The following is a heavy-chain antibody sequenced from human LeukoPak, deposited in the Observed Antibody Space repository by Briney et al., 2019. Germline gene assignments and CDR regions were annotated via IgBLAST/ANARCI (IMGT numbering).Heavy chain of an antibody. CDR1: GYTFTKYG. Sequence: VASVKVSCKASGYTFTKYGVSWVRQAPGQGLEWMGWIIAYNGDIKYAQRGKGRVTMTTDTSTSTVYMELRSLRSDDTAVYYCARESGSDAFDIWGQGTMVTVSS. J-gene: IGHJ3*02. CDR2: IIAYNGDI. CDR3: ARESGSDAFDI. V-gene: IGHV1-18*01.